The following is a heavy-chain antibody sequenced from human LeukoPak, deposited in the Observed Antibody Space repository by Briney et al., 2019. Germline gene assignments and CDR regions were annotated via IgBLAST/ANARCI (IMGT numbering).Heavy chain of an antibody. D-gene: IGHD6-13*01. CDR1: GFTSSNNA. CDR3: ANIAAAGVDY. V-gene: IGHV3-23*01. J-gene: IGHJ4*02. CDR2: ISGSGDTT. Sequence: GGSLRLSCAASGFTSSNNAMSWVRQAPGKGLEWVSGISGSGDTTYYADSVKGRFTISRDNSKNTLYLQMNSLRAEDTAVYYCANIAAAGVDYWGQGTLVTVSS.